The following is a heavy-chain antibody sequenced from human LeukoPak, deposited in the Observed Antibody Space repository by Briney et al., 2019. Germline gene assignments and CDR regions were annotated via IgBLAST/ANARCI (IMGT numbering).Heavy chain of an antibody. CDR2: IYHSGST. J-gene: IGHJ6*03. CDR3: ARRPWLWFGETHYYMDV. CDR1: GYSISSGYY. Sequence: SETLSLTCAVSGYSISSGYYWGWIRQPPGKALEWIGSIYHSGSTYYNPSLKSRVTISVDTSKNQFSLKLSSVTAADTAVYYCARRPWLWFGETHYYMDVWGKGTTVTVSS. V-gene: IGHV4-38-2*01. D-gene: IGHD3-10*01.